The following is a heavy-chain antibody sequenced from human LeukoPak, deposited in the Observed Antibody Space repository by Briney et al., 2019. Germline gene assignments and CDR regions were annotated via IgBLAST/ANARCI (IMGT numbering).Heavy chain of an antibody. V-gene: IGHV4-4*02. J-gene: IGHJ3*02. D-gene: IGHD5-18*01. CDR2: IYHSGST. CDR3: ARDWERDTAMVTFRSAFDI. Sequence: SETLSLTCAVSGGSISSSNWWSWVRQPPGKGLEWIGEIYHSGSTNYNPSLKSRVTISVDKSKNQFSLKLSSVTAADTAVYYCARDWERDTAMVTFRSAFDIWGQGTMVTVSS. CDR1: GGSISSSNW.